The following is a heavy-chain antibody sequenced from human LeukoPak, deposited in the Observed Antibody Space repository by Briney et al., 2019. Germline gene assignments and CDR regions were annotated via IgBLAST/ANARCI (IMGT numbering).Heavy chain of an antibody. J-gene: IGHJ4*02. CDR3: ARVVKMYYYDSSGLHYDY. D-gene: IGHD3-22*01. Sequence: GGSLRLSCAASGFTFSSYEMNWVRQAPGKGLEWVSYISSSGSTIYYADSVKGRFTIPRDNAKNSLYLQMNSLRAEDTAVYYCARVVKMYYYDSSGLHYDYWGQGTLVTVSS. CDR2: ISSSGSTI. V-gene: IGHV3-48*03. CDR1: GFTFSSYE.